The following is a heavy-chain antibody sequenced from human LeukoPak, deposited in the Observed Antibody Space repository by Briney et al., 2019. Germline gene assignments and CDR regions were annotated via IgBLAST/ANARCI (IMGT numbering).Heavy chain of an antibody. CDR2: IYYSGST. CDR1: GGSISSYY. Sequence: SETLSLTCTVSGGSISSYYWSWIRQPPGKGLEWIGDIYYSGSTNYNPSLKSRVTISVDTSKNQFSLKLSSVTAADTAVYYCARHAFEGVWGSYRYMGAFDIWGQGTMVTVSS. J-gene: IGHJ3*02. V-gene: IGHV4-59*08. D-gene: IGHD3-16*02. CDR3: ARHAFEGVWGSYRYMGAFDI.